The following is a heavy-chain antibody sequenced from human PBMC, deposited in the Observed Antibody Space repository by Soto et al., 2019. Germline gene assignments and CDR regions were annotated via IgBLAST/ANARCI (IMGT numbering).Heavy chain of an antibody. CDR2: ISPMFGAA. V-gene: IGHV1-69*19. J-gene: IGHJ4*02. CDR1: GGTFNTYA. CDR3: AREVQVHTPAFVY. Sequence: QVQLVQSGAEMKKPGSSVKVSCQSSGGTFNTYAMNWVRQAPGQGPEWMGDISPMFGAANYAPKVQGRVTIAADELTGTSYMQLSSLTSEDTALFFCAREVQVHTPAFVYWGQGTLVTVSS.